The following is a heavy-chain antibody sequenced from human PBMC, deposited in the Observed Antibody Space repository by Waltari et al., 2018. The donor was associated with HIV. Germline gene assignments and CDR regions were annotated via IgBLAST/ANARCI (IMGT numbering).Heavy chain of an antibody. CDR1: GFPLVIYW. Sequence: EVQVMESGGGLVQPGGSLILSGFAPGFPLVIYWMTWVGQVPGKGWECVAIIRQDGVEKFYVDSVKGRFTISRDNTRNSLYLQLNSLRVDDTGIYYCARDPLGGAFDVWGQGTNVTVSS. V-gene: IGHV3-7*03. CDR3: ARDPLGGAFDV. D-gene: IGHD3-16*01. CDR2: IRQDGVEK. J-gene: IGHJ3*01.